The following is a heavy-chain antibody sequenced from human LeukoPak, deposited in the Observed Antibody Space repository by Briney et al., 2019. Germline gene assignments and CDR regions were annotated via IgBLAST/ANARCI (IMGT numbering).Heavy chain of an antibody. CDR3: ARESAPRGFDI. CDR1: GFSISTNDYH. Sequence: SETLSLTCAVSGFSISTNDYHWGWIRQPPGKGLEWIGYIYYSGSTNYNPSLKSRVTISVDTSKNQFSLKLSSVTAADTAVYYCARESAPRGFDIWGQGTMVTVSS. J-gene: IGHJ3*02. CDR2: IYYSGST. V-gene: IGHV4-61*08.